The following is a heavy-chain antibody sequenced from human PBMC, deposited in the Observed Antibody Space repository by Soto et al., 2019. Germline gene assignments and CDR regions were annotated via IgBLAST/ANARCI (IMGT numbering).Heavy chain of an antibody. Sequence: GGSLRLYCAASGFTFRDYGMDCVRQAPGKGLEWVAVISYDVRNEDYVASVKGRFTISRDNSKNTLYLQMNSLRPEDTAIYYCAKDQGVGATPRHFDYWGQGTQVTVSS. CDR3: AKDQGVGATPRHFDY. V-gene: IGHV3-30*18. CDR2: ISYDVRNE. D-gene: IGHD1-26*01. CDR1: GFTFRDYG. J-gene: IGHJ4*02.